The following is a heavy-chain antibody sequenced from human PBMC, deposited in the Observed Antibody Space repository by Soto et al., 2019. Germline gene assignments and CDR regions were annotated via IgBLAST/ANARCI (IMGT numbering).Heavy chain of an antibody. D-gene: IGHD2-15*01. CDR3: AREGEYCSGGSCYFDY. V-gene: IGHV3-7*01. Sequence: GGSLRLSCAASGFTFSSYWMSWVRQAPGKGLEWVANIKQDGSEKYYVDSVKGRFTISRDNAKNSLYLQMNSLRAEDTAVYYCAREGEYCSGGSCYFDYWGQGTLVTVSS. J-gene: IGHJ4*02. CDR2: IKQDGSEK. CDR1: GFTFSSYW.